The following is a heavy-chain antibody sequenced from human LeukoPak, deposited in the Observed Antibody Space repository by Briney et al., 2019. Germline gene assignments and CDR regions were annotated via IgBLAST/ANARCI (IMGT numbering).Heavy chain of an antibody. Sequence: PGGSLRLSCAASGFTFSSSSMSWVRQAPGKGLEWVSALTGSGGSTYYADSVKGRFTISRDNSKKTLFLQMNSLRAEDTAVYYCAKDLPPAAYWGQGTMVTVSS. J-gene: IGHJ4*02. D-gene: IGHD2-2*01. CDR3: AKDLPPAAY. CDR2: LTGSGGST. CDR1: GFTFSSSS. V-gene: IGHV3-23*01.